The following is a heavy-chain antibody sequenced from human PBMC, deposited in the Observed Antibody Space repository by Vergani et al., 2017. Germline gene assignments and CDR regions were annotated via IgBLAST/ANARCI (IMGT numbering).Heavy chain of an antibody. CDR1: GFSFNTYG. CDR2: IGYDGRIK. D-gene: IGHD4-17*01. CDR3: AKDGRENSDYGYFDY. Sequence: QVQLVETGGGVVQPGGSLRLYCATSGFSFNTYGAHWVRQAPGKGLEWVAFIGYDGRIKYNVDSVKGRFPISRDTSKKTLSLQMRSLRADDTAVYYCAKDGRENSDYGYFDYWVQGTLVTVSS. V-gene: IGHV3-30*02. J-gene: IGHJ4*02.